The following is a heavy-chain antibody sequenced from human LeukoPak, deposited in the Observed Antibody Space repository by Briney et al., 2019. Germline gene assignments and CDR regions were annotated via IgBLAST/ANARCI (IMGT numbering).Heavy chain of an antibody. J-gene: IGHJ4*02. D-gene: IGHD7-27*01. Sequence: GASVKVSCKASGGTFSSYAISWVRQAPGQGPEWMGGIIPIFGTANYAQKFQGRVTITRDTSASTAYMELSSLRSDDTAVYYCARRVTNWGEDYWGQGTLVTVSS. CDR1: GGTFSSYA. CDR3: ARRVTNWGEDY. CDR2: IIPIFGTA. V-gene: IGHV1-69*05.